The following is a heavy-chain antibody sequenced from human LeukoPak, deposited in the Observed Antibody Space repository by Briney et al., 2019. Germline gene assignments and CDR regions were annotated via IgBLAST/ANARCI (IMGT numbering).Heavy chain of an antibody. CDR2: IYYSGST. Sequence: SETLSLTCTVSGGSISSYYWSWIRQPPGKGLEWIGYIYYSGSTNYNPSLKSRVTISVDTSKNQFSLKLSSVTAADTAVYYCARWSGWNDPYYFDFWGQGTLVTVSS. V-gene: IGHV4-59*08. CDR1: GGSISSYY. D-gene: IGHD1-1*01. CDR3: ARWSGWNDPYYFDF. J-gene: IGHJ4*02.